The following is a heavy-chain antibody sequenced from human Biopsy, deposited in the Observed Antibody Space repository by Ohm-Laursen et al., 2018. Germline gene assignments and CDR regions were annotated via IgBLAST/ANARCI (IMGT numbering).Heavy chain of an antibody. J-gene: IGHJ2*01. D-gene: IGHD6-19*01. Sequence: SLRLSCAASGFTFGHYAMRWVRQAPGKGLEWISLIWYDGTNEDYADSVKGRFTISRGNSKNTLYLQINTLTLEDTAFYYCARGLSSGWYGYFDVWGRGTLVTVSS. V-gene: IGHV3-33*04. CDR3: ARGLSSGWYGYFDV. CDR2: IWYDGTNE. CDR1: GFTFGHYA.